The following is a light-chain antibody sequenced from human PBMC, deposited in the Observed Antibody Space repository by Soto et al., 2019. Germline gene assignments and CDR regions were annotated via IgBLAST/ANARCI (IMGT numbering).Light chain of an antibody. CDR2: TYD. Sequence: QSVLTQPPSASGTPGQRVTISCSGSSSNIGTNAVNWYQQLPGTAPKLLIHTYDQRPSGVPERFSGSKSGTSASLAISGLRSEDEAEYYCAAWDDSLNGVVFGGGTQLTVL. V-gene: IGLV1-44*01. CDR1: SSNIGTNA. J-gene: IGLJ2*01. CDR3: AAWDDSLNGVV.